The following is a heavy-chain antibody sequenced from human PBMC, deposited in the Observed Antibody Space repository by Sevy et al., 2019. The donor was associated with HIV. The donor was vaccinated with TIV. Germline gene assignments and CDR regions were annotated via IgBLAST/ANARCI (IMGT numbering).Heavy chain of an antibody. CDR3: VRYNLEYTHGYACV. V-gene: IGHV3-74*01. Sequence: GGSLRLSCATSGFTFSNYWMHWVRLLPGKGLEWVSRITRDGSSTRYADSVKGRFTISIDNAKNALHLQMISLRAEDSALYYCVRYNLEYTHGYACVWGQGSLVAASS. CDR2: ITRDGSST. D-gene: IGHD3-16*01. CDR1: GFTFSNYW. J-gene: IGHJ4*02.